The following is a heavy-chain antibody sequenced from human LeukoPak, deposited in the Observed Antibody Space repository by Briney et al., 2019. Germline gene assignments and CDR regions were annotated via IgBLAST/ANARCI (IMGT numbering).Heavy chain of an antibody. V-gene: IGHV4-39*07. CDR3: AIYPLLSGDY. CDR1: GGSISDSNYY. J-gene: IGHJ4*02. Sequence: PSETLSLNCTVSGGSISDSNYYWIWIRQPPWKGLEWIGEINHSGSTNYNPSLKSRVTISVDTSKNQFSLKLSSVTAADTAVYYCAIYPLLSGDYWGQGTLVTVSS. D-gene: IGHD3-10*01. CDR2: INHSGST.